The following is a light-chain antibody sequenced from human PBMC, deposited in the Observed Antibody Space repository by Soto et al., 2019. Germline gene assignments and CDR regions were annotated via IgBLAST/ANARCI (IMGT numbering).Light chain of an antibody. V-gene: IGKV3-15*01. CDR3: QQYNKWPRT. CDR1: QSVHSR. J-gene: IGKJ1*01. Sequence: EIAMTQSPAALSVSAGDSPTLSCRASQSVHSRLAWYQQKPGQAPRLLIYGASTRATGTPPRFRGSGSGTEFNFTISSLQSEDFAVYYCQQYNKWPRTFGQGTMVDIK. CDR2: GAS.